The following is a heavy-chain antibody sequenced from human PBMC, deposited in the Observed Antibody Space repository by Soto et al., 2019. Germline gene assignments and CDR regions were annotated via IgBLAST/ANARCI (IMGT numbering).Heavy chain of an antibody. Sequence: GGSQRHTSAAAGGPCRSYDMSWVSQAPGKGQEWFSAISGSGGSTYYADSVKGRFTISRDNSKNTLYLQMNSLSAEDTAVYYCATSPPITIFGVVPSSYMDVWGKGTTVTVSS. CDR2: ISGSGGST. CDR1: GGPCRSYD. CDR3: ATSPPITIFGVVPSSYMDV. J-gene: IGHJ6*03. D-gene: IGHD3-3*01. V-gene: IGHV3-23*01.